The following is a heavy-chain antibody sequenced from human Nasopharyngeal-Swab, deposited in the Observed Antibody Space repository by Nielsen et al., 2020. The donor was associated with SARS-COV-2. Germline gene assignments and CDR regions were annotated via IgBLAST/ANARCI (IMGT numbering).Heavy chain of an antibody. CDR2: INPNSGGT. J-gene: IGHJ5*02. CDR3: ARGGPGYCSSTSCYGNWFDP. Sequence: WVRRAPGQGLEWMGWINPNSGGTNYAQKFQGWVTMTRDTSISTAYMELSRLRSDDTAVYYCARGGPGYCSSTSCYGNWFDPWGQGTLVTVSS. D-gene: IGHD2-2*01. V-gene: IGHV1-2*04.